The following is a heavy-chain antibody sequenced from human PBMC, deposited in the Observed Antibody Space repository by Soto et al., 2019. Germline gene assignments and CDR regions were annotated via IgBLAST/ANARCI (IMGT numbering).Heavy chain of an antibody. J-gene: IGHJ4*02. CDR1: GLSLIPAKMG. V-gene: IGHV2-26*01. CDR3: ARNDYSSSSEGFDY. Sequence: QVTFKESGPVLVKPTETLTLTCTVAGLSLIPAKMGVSWIRQPPGRPLEGLAHIFSNDEKSYSTSLKTRLTVTKETSKSQVVLTMNNMAAFDTATYYCARNDYSSSSEGFDYWGQGTLVTVSS. D-gene: IGHD6-6*01. CDR2: IFSNDEK.